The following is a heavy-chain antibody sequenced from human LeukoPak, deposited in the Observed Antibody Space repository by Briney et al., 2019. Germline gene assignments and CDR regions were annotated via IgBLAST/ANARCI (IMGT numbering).Heavy chain of an antibody. CDR2: IYTSGST. CDR1: GGSISSGSYY. V-gene: IGHV4-61*02. CDR3: ARGLRYFDWSSSRAYHYYMDV. D-gene: IGHD3-9*01. Sequence: SQTLSLTCTVSGGSISSGSYYWSWIRQPAGKGLEWIGRIYTSGSTNYNPSLKGRVTISVDTSKSQFSLHLRSVTAADTALYYCARGLRYFDWSSSRAYHYYMDVWGKGTTVTVSS. J-gene: IGHJ6*03.